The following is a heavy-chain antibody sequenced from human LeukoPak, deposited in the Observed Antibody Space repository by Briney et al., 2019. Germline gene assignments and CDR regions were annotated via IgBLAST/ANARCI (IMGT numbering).Heavy chain of an antibody. Sequence: SQTLSLTCAISGDSVSSNSVAWNWVRQSPSRGLEWLGRTYYRSKWYYDYAVSVKSRMTINPDTSMNQFSLQLNSVTPEDTAVYYCARGATAHFDYWGQGTLVTVSS. V-gene: IGHV6-1*01. CDR2: TYYRSKWYY. CDR3: ARGATAHFDY. J-gene: IGHJ4*02. D-gene: IGHD5-12*01. CDR1: GDSVSSNSVA.